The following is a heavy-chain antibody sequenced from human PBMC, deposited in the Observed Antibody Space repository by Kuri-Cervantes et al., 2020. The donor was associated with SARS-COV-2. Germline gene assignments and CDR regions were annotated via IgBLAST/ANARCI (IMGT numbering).Heavy chain of an antibody. V-gene: IGHV4-59*01. CDR2: IYYSGST. D-gene: IGHD2-21*01. Sequence: SQTLSLTCAASGFTFSSYSMNWIRQPPGKGLEWIGYIYYSGSTNYNPSLKSRVTISVDTSKNQFSLKLSSVTAADTAVYYCARGFCGGDCYSYYYYYYMDVWGKGTTVTVSS. CDR1: GFTFSSYS. J-gene: IGHJ6*03. CDR3: ARGFCGGDCYSYYYYYYMDV.